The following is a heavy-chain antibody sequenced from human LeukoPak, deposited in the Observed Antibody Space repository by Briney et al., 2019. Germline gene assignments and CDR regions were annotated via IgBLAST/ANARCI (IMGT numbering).Heavy chain of an antibody. Sequence: GGSLRLSRAASGFTFTSYSMNWVRQVPGKGLEWVSTISGGGGSTYYADSVKGRFTIPRDNSKNTLYLQVNSLRAEDTAVYYCAKGGKWDVTPFDYWGQGTLVTVSS. D-gene: IGHD1-26*01. CDR1: GFTFTSYS. CDR3: AKGGKWDVTPFDY. CDR2: ISGGGGST. J-gene: IGHJ4*02. V-gene: IGHV3-23*01.